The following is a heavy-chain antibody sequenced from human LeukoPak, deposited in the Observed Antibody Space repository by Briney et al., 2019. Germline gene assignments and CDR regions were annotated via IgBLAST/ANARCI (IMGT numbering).Heavy chain of an antibody. V-gene: IGHV3-20*04. D-gene: IGHD3-3*01. Sequence: GGSLRLSCAASGFTFKNYSMNWVRHAPGKGLEWVSGIKWNGGSTGYADSVRGRFTISRDNAKNSLYLQMNSLRAEDTALYYCARDRNDYDFWSGYSMSYFDYWGQGTLVTVSS. CDR1: GFTFKNYS. CDR3: ARDRNDYDFWSGYSMSYFDY. J-gene: IGHJ4*02. CDR2: IKWNGGST.